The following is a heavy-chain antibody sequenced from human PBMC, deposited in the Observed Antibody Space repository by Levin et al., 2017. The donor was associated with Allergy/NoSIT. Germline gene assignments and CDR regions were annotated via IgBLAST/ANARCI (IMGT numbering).Heavy chain of an antibody. Sequence: ASVKVSCKASGYTFNSNGLSWVRQAPGQGLEWMGWISAYNGDKKYAQKLQGRVTMTTDTSTSTAYMELRSLKSDDTAVYYCARSLSAGGRVFLRFSGGMDVWGQGTTVTVSS. CDR2: ISAYNGDK. CDR3: ARSLSAGGRVFLRFSGGMDV. J-gene: IGHJ6*02. D-gene: IGHD1-26*01. CDR1: GYTFNSNG. V-gene: IGHV1-18*01.